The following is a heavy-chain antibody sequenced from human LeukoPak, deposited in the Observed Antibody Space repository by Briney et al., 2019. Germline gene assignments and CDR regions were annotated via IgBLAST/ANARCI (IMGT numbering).Heavy chain of an antibody. J-gene: IGHJ5*02. D-gene: IGHD1/OR15-1a*01. V-gene: IGHV3-74*01. CDR3: ARDPRNKGFDP. CDR1: GFTFSGYW. Sequence: GGSLRLSCAASGFTFSGYWIHWARQSPGKGLVWVSCIKGDGSDTRYADSVKGRFTISRDNAKNTLYLQMNSLRVEDTAVYYCARDPRNKGFDPWGQGTLVTVSS. CDR2: IKGDGSDT.